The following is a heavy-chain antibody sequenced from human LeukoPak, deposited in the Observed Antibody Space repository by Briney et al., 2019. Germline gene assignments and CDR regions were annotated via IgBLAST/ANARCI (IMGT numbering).Heavy chain of an antibody. CDR2: IYYSGST. CDR1: GGSISSSSYY. V-gene: IGHV4-39*07. CDR3: ARVGVYGDYLFDY. J-gene: IGHJ4*02. Sequence: ASETLSLTCTVSGGSISSSSYYWGWIRQPPGKGLEWIGSIYYSGSTYYNPSLKSRVTISVDTSKNQFSLKLSSVTAADTAVYYCARVGVYGDYLFDYWGQGTLVTVSS. D-gene: IGHD4-17*01.